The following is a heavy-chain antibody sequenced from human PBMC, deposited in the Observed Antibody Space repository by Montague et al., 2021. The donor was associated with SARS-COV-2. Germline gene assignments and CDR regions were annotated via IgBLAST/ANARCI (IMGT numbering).Heavy chain of an antibody. J-gene: IGHJ4*02. CDR1: GVSFSDHF. D-gene: IGHD4-17*01. CDR2: INNSGRT. V-gene: IGHV4-34*01. CDR3: ARVNYGEVDY. Sequence: SETLSLTCAVYGVSFSDHFWCWIRQPPGKGLEWIGEINNSGRTTYSPSLRFRVSMSIDTSKNQFSLHLRSLTAADAAVSYCARVNYGEVDYWGPGTLVTVSS.